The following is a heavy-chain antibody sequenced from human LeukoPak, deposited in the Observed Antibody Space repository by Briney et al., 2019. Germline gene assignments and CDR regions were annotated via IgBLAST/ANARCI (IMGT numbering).Heavy chain of an antibody. D-gene: IGHD3-10*01. CDR2: ISGSGGST. J-gene: IGHJ2*01. CDR1: GFTFSSYA. V-gene: IGHV3-23*01. Sequence: GGSLRLSCAASGFTFSSYAMSWVRQAPGKGLEWVSAISGSGGSTYYADSVKGRFTISRDNSKNTLYLQMNSLRAEDTAVYYCAKDLGWFGELLSGWYFDLWGRGTLVTVSS. CDR3: AKDLGWFGELLSGWYFDL.